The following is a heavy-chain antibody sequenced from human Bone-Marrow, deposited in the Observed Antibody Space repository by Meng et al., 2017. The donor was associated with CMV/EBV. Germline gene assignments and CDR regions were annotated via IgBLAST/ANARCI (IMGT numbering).Heavy chain of an antibody. J-gene: IGHJ4*02. CDR2: MNPNSGDT. Sequence: ASVKVSCKASGYTFTTYDINWVRQATGQGLEWMGWMNPNSGDTGYAQKFQGRVTMTRNTSISTAYMDLSSLRSDDTAVYYCARGVAAHPFDYWGQGTLVTVPS. CDR3: ARGVAAHPFDY. D-gene: IGHD6-6*01. V-gene: IGHV1-8*01. CDR1: GYTFTTYD.